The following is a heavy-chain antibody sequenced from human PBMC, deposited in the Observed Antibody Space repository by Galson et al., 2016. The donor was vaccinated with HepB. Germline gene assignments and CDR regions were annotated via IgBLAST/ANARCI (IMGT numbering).Heavy chain of an antibody. CDR1: GHNSTDYA. J-gene: IGHJ4*02. CDR3: ARECFPDYYFDS. Sequence: SVKISCKASGHNSTDYAVHWVRQAPGQRIEWMGWINAGNGHTKYSEIFYDRFTMTRDTSANTVYMELRSLRSEDTASYYCARECFPDYYFDSWGQGTLVTVSS. D-gene: IGHD5-12*01. CDR2: INAGNGHT. V-gene: IGHV1-3*01.